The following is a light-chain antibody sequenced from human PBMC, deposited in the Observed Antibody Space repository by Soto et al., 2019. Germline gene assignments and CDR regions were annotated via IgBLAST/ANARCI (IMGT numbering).Light chain of an antibody. J-gene: IGLJ3*02. CDR2: STS. CDR3: MLFYGSTQPCV. Sequence: QAVVTQEPSLTVSPGGTVSLTCASSTGAVTSAYYPNWFQQKPGQAPRALIYSTSNKHSWTPDRCSGSLLGGKAALTLSGVQPEDEDAYYGMLFYGSTQPCVFGGGTKVTVL. CDR1: TGAVTSAYY. V-gene: IGLV7-43*01.